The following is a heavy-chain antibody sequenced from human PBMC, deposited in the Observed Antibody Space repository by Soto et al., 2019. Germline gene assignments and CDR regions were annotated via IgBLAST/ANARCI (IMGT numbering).Heavy chain of an antibody. CDR3: AREGAGDTAMPFEFNY. Sequence: QVQLVQSGAEVKKPGSSVKVSCKASGGTFSSYTISWVRQAPGQGLEWMGGIIPIFGTANYAQKFQGRVTITADESTSTAYMELSSLRSEDTAVYYCAREGAGDTAMPFEFNYWGQGTLVTVSS. V-gene: IGHV1-69*01. CDR2: IIPIFGTA. J-gene: IGHJ4*02. D-gene: IGHD5-18*01. CDR1: GGTFSSYT.